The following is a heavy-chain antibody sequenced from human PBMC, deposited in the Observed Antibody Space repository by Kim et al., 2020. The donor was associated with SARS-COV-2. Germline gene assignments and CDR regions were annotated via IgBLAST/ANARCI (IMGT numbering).Heavy chain of an antibody. D-gene: IGHD3-10*01. CDR3: ARGSYYGSGSYKYNWFDP. J-gene: IGHJ5*02. CDR2: MNPNSGNT. CDR1: GYTFTSYD. V-gene: IGHV1-8*01. Sequence: ASVKVSCKASGYTFTSYDINWVRQATGQGLEWMGWMNPNSGNTGYAQKFQGRVTMTRNTSISTAYMELSSLRSEDTAVYYCARGSYYGSGSYKYNWFDPWGQGTLVTVSS.